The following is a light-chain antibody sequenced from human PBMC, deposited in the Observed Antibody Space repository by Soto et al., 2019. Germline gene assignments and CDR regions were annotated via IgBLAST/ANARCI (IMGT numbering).Light chain of an antibody. Sequence: DIVMTQSPDSLAVSLGERATINCKSSQSVLYSSNNKNYLAWYQQKPGQPPKLLIYWASTRESGVPDRFSGSWSRTDFTLTISSLQAEDVAVYYCQQYYSTLFTFGPGTKVDIK. CDR1: QSVLYSSNNKNY. CDR3: QQYYSTLFT. J-gene: IGKJ3*01. CDR2: WAS. V-gene: IGKV4-1*01.